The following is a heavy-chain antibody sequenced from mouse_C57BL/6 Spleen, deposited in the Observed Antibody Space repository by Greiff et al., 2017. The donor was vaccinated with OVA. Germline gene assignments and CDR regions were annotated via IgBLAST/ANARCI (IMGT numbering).Heavy chain of an antibody. V-gene: IGHV1-26*01. CDR1: GYTFTDYY. CDR3: ARCSTRYFDV. CDR2: INPNNGGT. Sequence: EVQLQQSGPELVKPGASVKISCKASGYTFTDYYMNWVKQSHGKSLEWIGDINPNNGGTSYNQKFKGKATLTVDNSSSTADMELRSLSSEDSAVYYCARCSTRYFDVWGTGTTVTVSS. D-gene: IGHD2-14*01. J-gene: IGHJ1*03.